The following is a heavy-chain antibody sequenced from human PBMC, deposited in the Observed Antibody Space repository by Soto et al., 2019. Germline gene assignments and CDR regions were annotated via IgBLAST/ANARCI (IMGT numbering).Heavy chain of an antibody. CDR1: GGSTSGYY. Sequence: XETLSLTCTVSGGSTSGYYWSWIRQFPGQGLEWIGYIYYSGSTKYNPSLKSRVTISVDRSKNQFSLKLSSVTAGETAVYFCARVQSGSYALSYFDYWGQGALVNV. J-gene: IGHJ4*02. CDR3: ARVQSGSYALSYFDY. V-gene: IGHV4-59*01. CDR2: IYYSGST. D-gene: IGHD1-26*01.